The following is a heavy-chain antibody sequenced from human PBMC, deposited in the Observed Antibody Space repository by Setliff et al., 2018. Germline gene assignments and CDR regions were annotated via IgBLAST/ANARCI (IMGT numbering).Heavy chain of an antibody. CDR2: IQKRGSTTT. D-gene: IGHD6-19*01. J-gene: IGHJ4*02. V-gene: IGHV4-59*01. CDR1: GDSISGYF. Sequence: SETLSLTCIVSGDSISGYFWSWIRQAPGKGLEWIGYIQKRGSTTTKYNPSLGSRISMSIYTSKNQFSLQLSSVSDGDTAVYYCARDQFSSGWYGPPVSYFDCWGQGSQVTVSS. CDR3: ARDQFSSGWYGPPVSYFDC.